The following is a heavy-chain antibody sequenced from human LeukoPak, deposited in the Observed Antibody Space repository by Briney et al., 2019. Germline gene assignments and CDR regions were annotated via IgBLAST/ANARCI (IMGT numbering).Heavy chain of an antibody. Sequence: GRSLRLSCAASGFTFSSYGMHWVRQAPGKGLGWVAVISYDGSNKYYADSVKGRFTISRDNSKNTLYLQMNSLRAEDTAVYYCAKEAAADPPDYWGQGTLVTVPS. CDR1: GFTFSSYG. CDR3: AKEAAADPPDY. V-gene: IGHV3-30*18. D-gene: IGHD6-13*01. J-gene: IGHJ4*02. CDR2: ISYDGSNK.